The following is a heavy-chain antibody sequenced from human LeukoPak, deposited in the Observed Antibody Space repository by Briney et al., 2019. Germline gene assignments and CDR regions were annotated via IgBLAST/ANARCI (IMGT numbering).Heavy chain of an antibody. D-gene: IGHD4-11*01. J-gene: IGHJ4*02. Sequence: PGGSLRLSCAVSGFSVSSNYMTWVRQAPGKGLEWVSVFYAGATTYYADSVKGRFTISKDISKNTLSLQMNNLRAEDTAVYFCARFRDSHYLAPFDFWGQASLVTVSS. CDR1: GFSVSSNY. CDR3: ARFRDSHYLAPFDF. V-gene: IGHV3-53*01. CDR2: FYAGATT.